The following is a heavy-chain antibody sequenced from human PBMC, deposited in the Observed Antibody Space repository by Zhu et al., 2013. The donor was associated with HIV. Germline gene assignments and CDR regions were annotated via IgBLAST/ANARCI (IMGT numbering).Heavy chain of an antibody. V-gene: IGHV4-61*01. CDR2: IYYSGST. J-gene: IGHJ6*02. Sequence: QVQLQESGPGLVKPSETLSLTCTVSGGSVSSGSYYWSWIRQPPGKGLEWIGYIYYSGSTNYNPSLKSRVTISVDTSKNQFSLKLSSVTAADTAVYYCARDYVGYYYYYYGMDVWGQGTTVTVSS. CDR3: ARDYVGYYYYYYGMDV. CDR1: GGSVSSGSYY. D-gene: IGHD1-26*01.